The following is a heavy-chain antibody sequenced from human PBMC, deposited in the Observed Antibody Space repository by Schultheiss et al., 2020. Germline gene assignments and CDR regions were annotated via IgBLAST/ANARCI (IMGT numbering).Heavy chain of an antibody. CDR1: QFKFDNFA. Sequence: GGSLRLSCAASQFKFDNFAMTWVRQAPGKGLYWVSTISASGGTTYYADSVKGRFTISRDNSMNTLYLEMSSLKAEDTAIYYCVKNPFEFGTLSDWFDPWGQGTLVTVSS. D-gene: IGHD3-16*01. J-gene: IGHJ5*02. CDR3: VKNPFEFGTLSDWFDP. V-gene: IGHV3-23*01. CDR2: ISASGGTT.